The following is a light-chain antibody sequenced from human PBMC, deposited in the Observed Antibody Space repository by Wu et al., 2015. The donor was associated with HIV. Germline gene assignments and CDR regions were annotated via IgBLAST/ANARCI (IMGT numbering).Light chain of an antibody. V-gene: IGKV3-11*01. CDR3: QQHYKWPLT. CDR2: DAS. J-gene: IGKJ5*01. CDR1: QDTGTN. Sequence: EIVLTQSPATLSLSPGERATLSCRASQDTGTNLAWYQQKPGQAPRLLLFDASNRATGISDRFSGGGFVTDFTLTIRSLEPEDSAVYYCQQHYKWPLTFGQGTRLEIK.